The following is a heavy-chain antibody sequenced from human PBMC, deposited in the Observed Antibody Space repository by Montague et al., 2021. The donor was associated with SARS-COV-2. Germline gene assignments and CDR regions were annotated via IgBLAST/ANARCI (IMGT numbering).Heavy chain of an antibody. J-gene: IGHJ3*02. CDR3: ARRGRGSDILAGYLDGFDI. V-gene: IGHV4-39*01. D-gene: IGHD3-9*01. Sequence: SETLSLTCTVSGGSIGSNTNYWNWIRQPPGKGLEWIGSPSYSGTTYYNPSLKSRVTISVDTSKNQFSLKLSSVTATDTAVYYCARRGRGSDILAGYLDGFDIWGRGTMVTVSS. CDR2: PSYSGTT. CDR1: GGSIGSNTNY.